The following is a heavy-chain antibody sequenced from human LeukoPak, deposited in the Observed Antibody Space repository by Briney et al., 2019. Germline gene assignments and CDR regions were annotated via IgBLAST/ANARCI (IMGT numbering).Heavy chain of an antibody. V-gene: IGHV4-34*01. Sequence: YGGSXSGYYWSWVRQPPGKGLEWIGEINHSGSTYYNPSLKSRVTISVDTSKNQFSLRLSSVTAADTAVYYCARVDWLANHYYYMDVWGKGTTVTVSS. CDR1: GGSXSGYY. J-gene: IGHJ6*03. CDR2: INHSGST. D-gene: IGHD2-21*01. CDR3: ARVDWLANHYYYMDV.